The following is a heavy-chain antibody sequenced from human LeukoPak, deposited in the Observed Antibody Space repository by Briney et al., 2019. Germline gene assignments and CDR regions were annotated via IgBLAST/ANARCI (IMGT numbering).Heavy chain of an antibody. CDR3: ARSPVGTTPFDY. Sequence: GGSLRLSCAASGFAFSDHHMDWVRQAPGKGLEWVGRTRNKANRYSTEYAASVKGRFTISRDDSKNSLYLQMNSLKTEDTAVYYCARSPVGTTPFDYWGQGTLVTVSS. D-gene: IGHD1-26*01. J-gene: IGHJ4*02. V-gene: IGHV3-72*01. CDR1: GFAFSDHH. CDR2: TRNKANRYST.